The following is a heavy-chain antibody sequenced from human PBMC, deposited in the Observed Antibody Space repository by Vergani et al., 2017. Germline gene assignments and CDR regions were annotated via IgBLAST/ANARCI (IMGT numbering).Heavy chain of an antibody. J-gene: IGHJ4*02. CDR2: IRSKNDGVTA. CDR3: ARVGSGYEVGYFDY. V-gene: IGHV3-15*01. D-gene: IGHD5-12*01. CDR1: GITFKNAW. Sequence: EVQVVESGGGLIKPGGSLRLSCVVSGITFKNAWINWVRQAPGKGLEWIGRIRSKNDGVTADYAAPLKGRFTISRDDSKDSAFLLVNNLKTEDTALYYCARVGSGYEVGYFDYWGQGTLVTVSS.